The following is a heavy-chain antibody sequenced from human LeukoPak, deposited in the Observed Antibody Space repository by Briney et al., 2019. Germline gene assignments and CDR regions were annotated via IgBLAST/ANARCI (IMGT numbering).Heavy chain of an antibody. CDR1: GYTFTSYG. Sequence: ASVKVSCKASGYTFTSYGISWVRQAPGQGLEWMGWISAYNSNTNYAQKLQGRVTMTTDTSTSTAYMELRSLRSDDTAVYYCARDKVAARRPWALDYWGQGTLITVSS. CDR2: ISAYNSNT. CDR3: ARDKVAARRPWALDY. V-gene: IGHV1-18*01. J-gene: IGHJ4*02. D-gene: IGHD6-6*01.